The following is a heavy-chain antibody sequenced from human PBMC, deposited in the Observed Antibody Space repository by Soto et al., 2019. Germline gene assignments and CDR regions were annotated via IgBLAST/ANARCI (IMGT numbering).Heavy chain of an antibody. Sequence: EVHLVESGGGLVQPGGSLRLSCAASGFSFSAYWMNWVRRAPGKGPVWVANIKEDGGRTYYVDDVKGRFTISRDNAKNSLYLQMNSLRSEDTAVYYCAREATALGYADYWGQGTLVTVSS. J-gene: IGHJ4*02. CDR3: AREATALGYADY. V-gene: IGHV3-7*03. CDR1: GFSFSAYW. CDR2: IKEDGGRT. D-gene: IGHD3-9*01.